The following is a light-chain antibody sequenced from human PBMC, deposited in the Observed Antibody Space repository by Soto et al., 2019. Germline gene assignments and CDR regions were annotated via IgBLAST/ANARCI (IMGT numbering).Light chain of an antibody. CDR2: DVS. V-gene: IGKV1-5*01. CDR1: QSISSW. Sequence: DILITQHPPTLSASVGDRVTITCRASQSISSWLAWYQQKPGKAPKLLIYDVSSLESGVPSRFSGSGSGTEFTLTISSLQPDDFATYYCQQYNSYSWTFGQGTKVDIK. J-gene: IGKJ1*01. CDR3: QQYNSYSWT.